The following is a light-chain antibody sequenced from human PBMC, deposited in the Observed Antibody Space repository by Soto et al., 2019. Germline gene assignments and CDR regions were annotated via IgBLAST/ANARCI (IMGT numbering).Light chain of an antibody. J-gene: IGKJ5*01. Sequence: DIQMTQSPSTLSASVGDRFTMTCRASQSISSWLAWYQQKPGKAPKLLIYDASSLESGVPSRFSGSGSGTEFTLTISSLQPDDFAVYYCQQYGSPPITFGQGTRLEIK. CDR3: QQYGSPPIT. CDR2: DAS. V-gene: IGKV1-5*01. CDR1: QSISSW.